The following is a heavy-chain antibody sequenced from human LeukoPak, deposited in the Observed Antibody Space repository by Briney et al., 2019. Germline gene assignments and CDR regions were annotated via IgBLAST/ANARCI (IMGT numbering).Heavy chain of an antibody. CDR2: ISSSSTYI. V-gene: IGHV3-21*04. CDR3: AKDAYTNMVRGVITYFDY. Sequence: PGGSLRLSCAASGFTFSSYTMNWVRQAPGKGLEWVSSISSSSTYINYADSVKGRFTISRDNAKNSLYLQMNSLRAEDTALYYCAKDAYTNMVRGVITYFDYWGQGTLVTVSS. J-gene: IGHJ4*02. D-gene: IGHD3-10*01. CDR1: GFTFSSYT.